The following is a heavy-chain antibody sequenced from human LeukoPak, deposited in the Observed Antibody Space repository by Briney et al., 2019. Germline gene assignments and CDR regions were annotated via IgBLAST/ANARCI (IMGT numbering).Heavy chain of an antibody. J-gene: IGHJ4*02. CDR2: IYTSGST. CDR3: ARESARQWLVP. CDR1: GGSFSGYY. V-gene: IGHV4-4*07. Sequence: SETLSLTCAVYGGSFSGYYWSWIRQPAGKGLEWIGRIYTSGSTNYNPSLKSRVTMSVDTSKNQFSLKLSSVTAADTAVYYCARESARQWLVPWGQGTLVTVSS. D-gene: IGHD6-19*01.